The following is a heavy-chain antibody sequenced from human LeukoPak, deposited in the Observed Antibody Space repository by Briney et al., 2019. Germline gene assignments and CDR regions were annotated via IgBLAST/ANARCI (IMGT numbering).Heavy chain of an antibody. V-gene: IGHV4-34*01. CDR1: GGSISSYY. D-gene: IGHD3-22*01. CDR3: VTGDYDSGGEKFDY. CDR2: INDGGST. J-gene: IGHJ4*02. Sequence: SETLSLTCTVSGGSISSYYWSWIRQTPGKGLEWIGEINDGGSTNYNPSLKSRVTISIDTSKNQFSLKLNSVTPADTAVYYCVTGDYDSGGEKFDYWGEGTRVTVSS.